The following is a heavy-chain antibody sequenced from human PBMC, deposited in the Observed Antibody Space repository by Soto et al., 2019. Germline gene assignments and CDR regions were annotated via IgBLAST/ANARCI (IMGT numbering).Heavy chain of an antibody. CDR1: GDSIGRFY. V-gene: IGHV4-4*07. CDR3: ARDLSGTGLDI. CDR2: VYSTGGT. Sequence: QMQLHESGPGLVKPSETLSLTCNVSGDSIGRFYWSWIRQSAEKGLEWIGRVYSTGGTAYNPALKGRVTISLDRSNNHVSLEMNSVTPADTGVYFCARDLSGTGLDIWGRGTRVTVSS. D-gene: IGHD1-26*01. J-gene: IGHJ6*02.